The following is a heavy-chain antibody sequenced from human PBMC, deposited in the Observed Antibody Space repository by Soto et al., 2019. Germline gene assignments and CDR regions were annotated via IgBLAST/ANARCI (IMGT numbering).Heavy chain of an antibody. CDR3: ARGERQQQRHY. J-gene: IGHJ4*02. CDR2: VYHSGNT. CDR1: GDSISSHKW. Sequence: SETLSPSSAVAGDSISSHKWWSWVRQPPGKGLEWIGEVYHSGNTNYNPSLKSRVIISVDKSKNQFSLKLSSVTDADTAMYYCARGERQQQRHYWGQGTLVTVS. V-gene: IGHV4-4*02. D-gene: IGHD6-13*01.